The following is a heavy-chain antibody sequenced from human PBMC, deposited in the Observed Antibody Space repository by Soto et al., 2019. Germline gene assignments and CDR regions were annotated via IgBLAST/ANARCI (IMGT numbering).Heavy chain of an antibody. CDR1: GYTFTSHT. J-gene: IGHJ4*02. D-gene: IGHD2-8*01. CDR2: IIVSHGSP. Sequence: QVHLVQSGAEVKEPGASVRVSCESSGYTFTSHTIHWARQAPGQGLEWMGWIIVSHGSPRYAPQFQGRITFGRDTSATTAYMELTSLPFEDTAVYYCASEQEDGVPWDYWGQGTPVVVSS. CDR3: ASEQEDGVPWDY. V-gene: IGHV1-3*01.